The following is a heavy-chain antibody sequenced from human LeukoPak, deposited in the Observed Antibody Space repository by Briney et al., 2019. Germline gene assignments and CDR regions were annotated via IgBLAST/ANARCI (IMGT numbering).Heavy chain of an antibody. J-gene: IGHJ3*02. Sequence: PGGSLRLSCAASGFTFSRYSMNWVRQAPGKGLEWVSSISSSSSYIYYADSVKGRFTISRDNAKNSLYLQMNSLRAEGTAVYYCAREGLTHDAFDIWGQGTMVTVSS. CDR1: GFTFSRYS. CDR3: AREGLTHDAFDI. D-gene: IGHD4/OR15-4a*01. CDR2: ISSSSSYI. V-gene: IGHV3-21*01.